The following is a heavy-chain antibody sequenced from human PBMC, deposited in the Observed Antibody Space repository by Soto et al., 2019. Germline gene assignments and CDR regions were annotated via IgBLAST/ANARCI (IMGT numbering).Heavy chain of an antibody. CDR2: VHGGGST. J-gene: IGHJ4*02. V-gene: IGHV3-53*01. Sequence: VQLVESGGGLIQPGGSLRLSCAASGFTVSNNHMTWVRQAAGKGLELVSFVHGGGSTSYADSVKGRFTISRDNSKNTLYLQMDSLRAEDTAIYSCAGSLTTAASLDYWGRGTLVTVSS. CDR1: GFTVSNNH. CDR3: AGSLTTAASLDY. D-gene: IGHD3-9*01.